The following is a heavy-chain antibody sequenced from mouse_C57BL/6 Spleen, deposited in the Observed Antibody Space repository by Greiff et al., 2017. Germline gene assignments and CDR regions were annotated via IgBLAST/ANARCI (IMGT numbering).Heavy chain of an antibody. Sequence: EVMLVESVAELVRPGASVKLSCTASGFNIKNTYMHWVKQRPEQGLEWIGRIDPANGNTKYAPKFQGKATITADTSSNTAYLQLSSLTSEDTAIYYCASHYGSSYEEAMDYWGQGTSVTVSS. D-gene: IGHD1-1*01. J-gene: IGHJ4*01. V-gene: IGHV14-3*01. CDR3: ASHYGSSYEEAMDY. CDR1: GFNIKNTY. CDR2: IDPANGNT.